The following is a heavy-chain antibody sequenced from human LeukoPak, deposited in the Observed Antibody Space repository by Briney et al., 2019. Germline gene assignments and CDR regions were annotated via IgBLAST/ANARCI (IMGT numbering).Heavy chain of an antibody. J-gene: IGHJ3*01. CDR1: GYTFTNYG. D-gene: IGHD3-22*01. CDR3: ASDRWDDSSGSYPDTFDV. V-gene: IGHV1-18*01. Sequence: DAVKVSCKASGYTFTNYGISWVRQAPGQGLEWMGWISAYNANTNYAQKLQGRVTMTRDTSTSTAYMALRNLRSDDTDVYYCASDRWDDSSGSYPDTFDVWGQGTLVTVSS. CDR2: ISAYNANT.